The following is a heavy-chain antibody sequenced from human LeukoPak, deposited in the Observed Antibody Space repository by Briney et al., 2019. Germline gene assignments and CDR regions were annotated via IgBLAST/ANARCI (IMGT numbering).Heavy chain of an antibody. D-gene: IGHD2-15*01. CDR1: GFTFSSHG. CDR3: AKSGGFGFDI. V-gene: IGHV3-74*01. Sequence: PGGSLRLSCAASGFTFSSHGMHWVRQAPGKGLVWVSRISSDESSTSYADSVKGRFTISRDNAKNTMYLQMNSLRGEDTAAYYCAKSGGFGFDIWGQGTMVTVSS. J-gene: IGHJ3*02. CDR2: ISSDESST.